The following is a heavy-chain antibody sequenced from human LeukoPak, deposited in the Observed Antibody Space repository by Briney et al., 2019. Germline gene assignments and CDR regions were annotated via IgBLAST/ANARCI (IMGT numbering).Heavy chain of an antibody. J-gene: IGHJ4*02. V-gene: IGHV3-74*01. Sequence: GGSLLLSCAASGFTFSSYWMHWVRQVPGKGLVWVSRIKSDGSSTSDADSVKGRFTISRDNAKNTLYLQMNSLRAEDTAVYYCARAYHTAMDYWGQGTLVTVSS. D-gene: IGHD5-18*01. CDR2: IKSDGSST. CDR3: ARAYHTAMDY. CDR1: GFTFSSYW.